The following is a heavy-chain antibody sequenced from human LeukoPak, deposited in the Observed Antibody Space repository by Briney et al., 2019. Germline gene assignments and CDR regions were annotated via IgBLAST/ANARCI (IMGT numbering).Heavy chain of an antibody. D-gene: IGHD2-21*02. Sequence: SETLPLTCAVYGGSFSPYYWSWIRQPPAKGLDWIGEINLIGSTNYNPSLNNRVTISVETSTHQFSLKLSSVTAADTAVYYCAGGGLYCGGDCYVDYWGEGTLATVCS. V-gene: IGHV4-34*01. CDR2: INLIGST. CDR1: GGSFSPYY. J-gene: IGHJ4*02. CDR3: AGGGLYCGGDCYVDY.